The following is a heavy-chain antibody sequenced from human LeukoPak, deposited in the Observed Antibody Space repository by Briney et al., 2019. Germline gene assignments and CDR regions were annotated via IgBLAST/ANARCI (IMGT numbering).Heavy chain of an antibody. J-gene: IGHJ4*02. D-gene: IGHD5-24*01. Sequence: PSETLSLTCDVSGVSISSYWWSWVRKPAGKGQEWIGRIYTTGRPNYSPSFQSRVTMSIDMSKNHFSLTLRSVTAADTAVYYCARAGYTISAFHSDFWGQGAPVTVSS. V-gene: IGHV4-4*07. CDR3: ARAGYTISAFHSDF. CDR1: GVSISSYW. CDR2: IYTTGRP.